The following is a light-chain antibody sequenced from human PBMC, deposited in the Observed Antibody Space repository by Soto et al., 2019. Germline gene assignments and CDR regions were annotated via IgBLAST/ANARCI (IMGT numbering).Light chain of an antibody. CDR2: GAS. Sequence: EIVLTQSPGTLSLSPGERATLSCRASQSVSSSYLAWYQQKPGQAPRLLLYGASSRATGIPDRFSGSGSGTDFTLTLSTLEPEDFAVYYCQQYGSSPLTFGGGTKVEIK. CDR1: QSVSSSY. CDR3: QQYGSSPLT. J-gene: IGKJ4*01. V-gene: IGKV3-20*01.